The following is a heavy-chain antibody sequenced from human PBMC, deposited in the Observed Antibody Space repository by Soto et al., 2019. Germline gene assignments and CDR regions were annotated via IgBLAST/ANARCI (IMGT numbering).Heavy chain of an antibody. CDR2: IWYDGSNK. V-gene: IGHV3-33*01. D-gene: IGHD4-17*01. J-gene: IGHJ4*02. CDR1: GFTFSSYG. Sequence: GGSLRLSCAASGFTFSSYGMHWVRQAPGKGLEWVAVIWYDGSNKYYADSVKGRFTISRDNSKNTLYLQMNSLRAEDTAVYYCARDYYGDYFDYWGQGTLVTVSS. CDR3: ARDYYGDYFDY.